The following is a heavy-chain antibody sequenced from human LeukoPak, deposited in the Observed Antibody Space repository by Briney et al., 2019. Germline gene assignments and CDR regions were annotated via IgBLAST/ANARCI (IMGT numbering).Heavy chain of an antibody. CDR2: INPSGGST. J-gene: IGHJ4*02. Sequence: GASVKVSCKASGYTFTSYYMHWVRQAPGQGLEWMGIINPSGGSTSYAQKFQGRVTMTRDTSTSTVYMELSSLRSEDTAVYYCARELGYCSSTSCYGFDYWGQGTLVTVSS. CDR3: ARELGYCSSTSCYGFDY. D-gene: IGHD2-2*01. CDR1: GYTFTSYY. V-gene: IGHV1-46*01.